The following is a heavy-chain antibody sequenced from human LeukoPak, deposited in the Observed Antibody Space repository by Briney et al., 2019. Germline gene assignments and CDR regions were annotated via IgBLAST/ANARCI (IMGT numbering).Heavy chain of an antibody. J-gene: IGHJ3*02. D-gene: IGHD2-15*01. CDR2: IKQDGSEK. V-gene: IGHV3-7*01. CDR3: ARGNGWAFDI. Sequence: GGSLRLSCAASGFTLSSYWMRWVRQAPGKGLEWVANIKQDGSEKYYVDSVKGRFTISRDNAKNSLYLQMNSLRAEDTAVYYCARGNGWAFDIWGQGTMVTVSS. CDR1: GFTLSSYW.